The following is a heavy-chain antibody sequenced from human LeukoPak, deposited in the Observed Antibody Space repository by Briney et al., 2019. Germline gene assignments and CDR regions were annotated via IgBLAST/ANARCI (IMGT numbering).Heavy chain of an antibody. V-gene: IGHV3-9*01. CDR3: SKDISAGGLDV. J-gene: IGHJ6*02. D-gene: IGHD3-16*02. CDR1: RFMVNDHA. CDR2: VFWNGVDK. Sequence: GGSLRLSCVAPRFMVNDHAMHWVRQTPGKGLEWVAGVFWNGVDKGYADSVKGRFTIFRDNAKNSIYLQMNSLRIEDTALYYCSKDISAGGLDVWGPGTPVTVSS.